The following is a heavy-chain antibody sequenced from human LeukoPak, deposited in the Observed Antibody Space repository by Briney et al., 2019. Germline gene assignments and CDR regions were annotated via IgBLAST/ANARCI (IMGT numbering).Heavy chain of an antibody. J-gene: IGHJ4*02. CDR2: LIPIFGTA. V-gene: IGHV1-69*05. CDR1: GATLSSYA. CDR3: ARGGSWLQLLVYFDY. Sequence: SVKVSCKASGATLSSYAISWVRQAPGQGLEWMGGLIPIFGTANYAQRFQGRVTITTDESTSTAYTELSSLRSEDTAIYYCARGGSWLQLLVYFDYWGQGTLVTVSS. D-gene: IGHD5-24*01.